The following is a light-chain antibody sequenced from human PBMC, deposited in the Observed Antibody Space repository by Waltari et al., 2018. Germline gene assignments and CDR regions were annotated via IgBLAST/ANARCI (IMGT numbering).Light chain of an antibody. V-gene: IGKV1-39*01. Sequence: IQMTQSPSSLSASVGDRVTLTCRASQSISSYLNWYQQKPGKAPKLLIYAASSLQSGVPSRFSGSGSGTDFTLTISSLQPEDFATYYCQQSYSTPQDTFGQGTKLEIK. J-gene: IGKJ2*01. CDR3: QQSYSTPQDT. CDR2: AAS. CDR1: QSISSY.